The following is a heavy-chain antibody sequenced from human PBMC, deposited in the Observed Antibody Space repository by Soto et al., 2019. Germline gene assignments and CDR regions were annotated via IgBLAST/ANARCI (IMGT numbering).Heavy chain of an antibody. CDR2: IMSKTDGGTT. J-gene: IGHJ4*02. Sequence: GSLRLSCATSGFTFSKAWVGWVRQAPGKGLEWVGRIMSKTDGGTTDYAAPVKGRFTISRDDSKSTLYLQMNSLKTEDTAFYYCTTDSGMSPYSFDYWGQGTLVTVSS. V-gene: IGHV3-15*01. CDR1: GFTFSKAW. CDR3: TTDSGMSPYSFDY. D-gene: IGHD1-26*01.